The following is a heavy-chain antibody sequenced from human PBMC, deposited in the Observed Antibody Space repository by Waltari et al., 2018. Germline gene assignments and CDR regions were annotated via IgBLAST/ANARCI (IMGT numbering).Heavy chain of an antibody. CDR3: TADVPELGAGELDY. CDR1: GFTFIGAW. CDR2: IKSKVDGETV. Sequence: EVQLVESGGGLVQPGGSLRLSCAASGFTFIGAWRTGVRQIPGRGLEWVGLIKSKVDGETVDYAVPVKGRFTISRDDSKSTVYLQMNSLKTEDTAVYYCTADVPELGAGELDYWGQGTLVTVSS. V-gene: IGHV3-15*01. J-gene: IGHJ4*02. D-gene: IGHD6-19*01.